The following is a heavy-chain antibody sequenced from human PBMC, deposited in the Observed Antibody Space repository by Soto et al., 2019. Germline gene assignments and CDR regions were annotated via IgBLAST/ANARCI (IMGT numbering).Heavy chain of an antibody. Sequence: AAVKVSCKASGYTFTGYYMHWVRQAPGQGLEWMGWINPNSGGTNYAQKFQGWVTMTRDTSISTAYMELSRLRSDDTAVYYCAREGLVVVPAPVDTGYYYYGMDVWGQGTTVTVSS. D-gene: IGHD2-2*01. V-gene: IGHV1-2*04. CDR2: INPNSGGT. CDR3: AREGLVVVPAPVDTGYYYYGMDV. J-gene: IGHJ6*02. CDR1: GYTFTGYY.